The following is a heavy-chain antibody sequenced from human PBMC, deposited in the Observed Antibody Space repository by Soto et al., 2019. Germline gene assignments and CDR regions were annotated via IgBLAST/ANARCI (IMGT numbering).Heavy chain of an antibody. D-gene: IGHD3-22*01. J-gene: IGHJ4*02. V-gene: IGHV3-21*01. CDR1: GFTFSSYS. CDR2: ISSSSNYI. Sequence: PGGSLRLSCAASGFTFSSYSMNWVRQAPGKGLEWVSSISSSSNYIYYADSVKGRFTISRDNAKNSLYLQMNSLRAEDTAVYYCARDLYYYDSGAYYGYWGKGTLVTVSS. CDR3: ARDLYYYDSGAYYGY.